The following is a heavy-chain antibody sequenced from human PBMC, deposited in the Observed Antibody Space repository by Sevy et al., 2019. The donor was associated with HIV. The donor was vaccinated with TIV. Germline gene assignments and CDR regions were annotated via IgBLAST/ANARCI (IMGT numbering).Heavy chain of an antibody. CDR2: ISGLSNYI. Sequence: GGSLRLSCAASGFTFSNYNINWVRQAPGKGLEWVSYISGLSNYISYADSLGGRFTISRDNAKNSVYLQMNSLRTEDTAVYYCARGASSGWDYFDYWGQGTLVTVSS. CDR1: GFTFSNYN. D-gene: IGHD6-19*01. V-gene: IGHV3-21*01. J-gene: IGHJ4*02. CDR3: ARGASSGWDYFDY.